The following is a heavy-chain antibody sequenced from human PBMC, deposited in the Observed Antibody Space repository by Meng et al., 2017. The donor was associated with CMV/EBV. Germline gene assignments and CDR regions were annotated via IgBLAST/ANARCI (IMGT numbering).Heavy chain of an antibody. CDR1: GGSISSSNW. V-gene: IGHV4-4*02. Sequence: GVAGGSISSSNWWSWVRQPPGKGLEWIGEIYHSGSTNYNPSLKSRVTISVDKSKNQFSLKLSSVTAADTAVYYCARVQRSSSFGFDPWGQGTLVTVSS. CDR2: IYHSGST. CDR3: ARVQRSSSFGFDP. D-gene: IGHD6-6*01. J-gene: IGHJ5*02.